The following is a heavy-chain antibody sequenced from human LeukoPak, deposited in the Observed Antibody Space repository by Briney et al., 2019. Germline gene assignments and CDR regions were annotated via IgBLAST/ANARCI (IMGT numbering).Heavy chain of an antibody. CDR2: IRSKADSYAT. Sequence: GGSLRLSCAASGFSFSDSGMHWVRQASGKGLEWAGHIRSKADSYATVYAASVKGRFTITRDDSENTAYLQMNSLKTEDTAVYYCAKDMGYYDSSGPNFDYWGQGTLVTVSS. D-gene: IGHD3-22*01. CDR3: AKDMGYYDSSGPNFDY. CDR1: GFSFSDSG. V-gene: IGHV3-73*01. J-gene: IGHJ4*02.